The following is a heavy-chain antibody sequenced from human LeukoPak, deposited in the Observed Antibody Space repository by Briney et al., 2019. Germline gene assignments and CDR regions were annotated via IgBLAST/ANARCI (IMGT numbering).Heavy chain of an antibody. Sequence: EASVKVSCKASGGTFSSYAISWVRQAPGQGLEWMGIINPSGGSTSYAQKFQGRVTMTRDTSTSTVYMELSSLRSEDTAVHYCARSSGRSPNRDYMDVWGKGTTVTISS. J-gene: IGHJ6*03. CDR2: INPSGGST. D-gene: IGHD1-14*01. CDR3: ARSSGRSPNRDYMDV. CDR1: GGTFSSYA. V-gene: IGHV1-46*01.